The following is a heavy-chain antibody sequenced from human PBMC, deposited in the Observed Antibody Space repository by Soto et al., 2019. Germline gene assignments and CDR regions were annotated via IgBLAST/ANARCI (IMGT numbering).Heavy chain of an antibody. Sequence: SETLSLTCAVSGGSISSSNWWSWVRQPPGKGLEWIGEIYHSGSTNYNPSLKSRVTISVDKSKNQFSLKLSSVTAADTAVYYCARDLGRRGYSYYGMDVWGQGTTVTVSS. CDR3: ARDLGRRGYSYYGMDV. CDR2: IYHSGST. V-gene: IGHV4-4*02. J-gene: IGHJ6*02. D-gene: IGHD5-18*01. CDR1: GGSISSSNW.